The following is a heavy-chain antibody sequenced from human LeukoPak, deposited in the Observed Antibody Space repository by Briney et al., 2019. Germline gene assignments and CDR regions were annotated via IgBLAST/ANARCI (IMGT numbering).Heavy chain of an antibody. D-gene: IGHD4-23*01. CDR3: ARARPDYGGNPYYFDY. Sequence: ASVKVSCKASGYTFTSYYMHWVRQAPGQGLEWMGIINPSGGSTSYAQKFQGRVTMTRDTSTSTVYMELSSLRSEDTAVYYCARARPDYGGNPYYFDYWGQRTLVTVSS. J-gene: IGHJ4*02. CDR2: INPSGGST. CDR1: GYTFTSYY. V-gene: IGHV1-46*01.